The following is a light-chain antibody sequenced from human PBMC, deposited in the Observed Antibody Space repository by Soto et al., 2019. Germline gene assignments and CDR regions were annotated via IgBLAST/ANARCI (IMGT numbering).Light chain of an antibody. Sequence: EKGMSHCLPTLSVSPEERATLSCRASQSVSSNLAWYQQKPGQAPRLLIYGASTRATGIPARFSGSGSGTEFTLTISSLQSEDFAVYYCQQHTNWPKTFGQGTKVDIK. V-gene: IGKV3-15*01. J-gene: IGKJ1*01. CDR2: GAS. CDR3: QQHTNWPKT. CDR1: QSVSSN.